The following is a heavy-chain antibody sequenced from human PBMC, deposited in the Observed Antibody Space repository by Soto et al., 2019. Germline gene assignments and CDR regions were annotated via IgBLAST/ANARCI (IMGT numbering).Heavy chain of an antibody. CDR2: IYKSGST. CDR3: ARDLNGSPHFDY. D-gene: IGHD1-26*01. V-gene: IGHV4-59*01. CDR1: GGSISDYY. J-gene: IGHJ4*02. Sequence: QVQLQESGPGLVKPSETLSLTCSVSGGSISDYYWSWIRQPPGRGLEWIGYIYKSGSTNYNPSLMSRVTLSVGTSKNLCALKLRSVTAAGRAVYYCARDLNGSPHFDYCGQGTLVSVSS.